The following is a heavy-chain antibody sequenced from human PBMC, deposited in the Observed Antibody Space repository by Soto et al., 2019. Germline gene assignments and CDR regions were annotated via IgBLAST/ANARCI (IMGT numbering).Heavy chain of an antibody. Sequence: EVQLLESGGGLVQPGGSLRLSCAASGFTFSSYAMSWVRQAPGKVLEWVSAISGSGGSTYYADSVKGRFTISRDNSKNTLYQQMNSLRAEDTAVYYCAKAGGSGSYFYYYDGMDVWGQGTTVTVSS. V-gene: IGHV3-23*01. CDR1: GFTFSSYA. D-gene: IGHD3-10*01. J-gene: IGHJ6*02. CDR2: ISGSGGST. CDR3: AKAGGSGSYFYYYDGMDV.